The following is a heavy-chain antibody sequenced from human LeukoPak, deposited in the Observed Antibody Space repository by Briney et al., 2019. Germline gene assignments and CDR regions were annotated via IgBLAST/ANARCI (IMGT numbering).Heavy chain of an antibody. CDR3: ARRRIAANWFDP. CDR1: GYTFTDYF. J-gene: IGHJ5*02. V-gene: IGHV1-2*02. D-gene: IGHD6-13*01. CDR2: INPNSGGT. Sequence: GASVKVSCKASGYTFTDYFMHWVRQAPGQGLEWMGWINPNSGGTNYAQKFQGRVTMTRDTSISTAYMELSRLRSDDTAVYYCARRRIAANWFDPWGQGTLVTVSS.